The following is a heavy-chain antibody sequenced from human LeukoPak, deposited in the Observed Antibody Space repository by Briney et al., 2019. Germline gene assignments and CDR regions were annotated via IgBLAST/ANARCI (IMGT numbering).Heavy chain of an antibody. CDR1: GGSFSDQY. CDR2: INHGGRT. J-gene: IGHJ6*03. Sequence: SETLSLTCAVHGGSFSDQYWSWIRQSPGKGLEWIGEINHGGRTNYNPSLKSRVTISVDTSKNQFSLKLSSVTAADTAVYYCARAKGGGSKDYYYYMDVWGKGTTVTVSS. V-gene: IGHV4-34*01. CDR3: ARAKGGGSKDYYYYMDV. D-gene: IGHD3-16*01.